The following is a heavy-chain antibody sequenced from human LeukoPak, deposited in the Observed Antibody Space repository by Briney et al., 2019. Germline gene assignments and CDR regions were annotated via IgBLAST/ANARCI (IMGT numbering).Heavy chain of an antibody. D-gene: IGHD5-12*01. CDR2: ISDSGGST. V-gene: IGHV3-23*01. J-gene: IGHJ4*02. CDR1: GFTFSSYG. Sequence: GGTLRLSCAASGFTFSSYGMSWVRQAPGEGLEWVSAISDSGGSTYYTDPVKGRFTISSDTYKNTLYLQMAILRADDTAVYFFARGLGYDIFDYWGQKTLVTVSS. CDR3: ARGLGYDIFDY.